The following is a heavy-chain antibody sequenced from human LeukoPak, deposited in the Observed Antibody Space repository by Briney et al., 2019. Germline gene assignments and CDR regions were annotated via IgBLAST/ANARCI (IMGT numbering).Heavy chain of an antibody. CDR2: IIVGSGAT. CDR1: GFTFSTSA. D-gene: IGHD4-17*01. CDR3: AAELYGVYPDCCTFHL. J-gene: IGHJ3*01. V-gene: IGHV1-58*01. Sequence: SVKVSCKTSGFTFSTSAVQWVRQARGQRLEWIGWIIVGSGATNYAQSLQGRFTITRDMSTNTAYMELSSLGSEDSAVYYCAAELYGVYPDCCTFHLWGQGTLVTVSS.